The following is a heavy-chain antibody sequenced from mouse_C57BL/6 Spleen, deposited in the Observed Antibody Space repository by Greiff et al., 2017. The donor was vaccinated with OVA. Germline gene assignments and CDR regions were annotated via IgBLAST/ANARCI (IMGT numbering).Heavy chain of an antibody. J-gene: IGHJ4*01. CDR3: ARTGIRGYYYAMDY. V-gene: IGHV1-26*01. CDR2: INPNNGGT. D-gene: IGHD2-4*01. CDR1: GYTFTDYS. Sequence: EVQLQQSGPELVKPGASVKISCKASGYTFTDYSMNWVKQSHGKSLEWIGDINPNNGGTSYNQKFKGKATLTVDKSSSTAYMELRSLTSEDSAVYYCARTGIRGYYYAMDYWGQGTSVTVSS.